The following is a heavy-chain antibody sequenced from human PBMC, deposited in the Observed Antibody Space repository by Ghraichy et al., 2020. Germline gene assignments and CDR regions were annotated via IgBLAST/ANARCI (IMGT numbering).Heavy chain of an antibody. D-gene: IGHD5-18*01. V-gene: IGHV1-3*01. J-gene: IGHJ4*02. CDR2: INAGNENT. Sequence: ASVKVSCKASGYTFATYPMHWVRQAPGQGLEWMGWINAGNENTEYSQKFQGRVTITRDTSARTAYMEVSSLRSEDTAVYYCASALNSYAYSYAYWGQGTLVIVSS. CDR3: ASALNSYAYSYAY. CDR1: GYTFATYP.